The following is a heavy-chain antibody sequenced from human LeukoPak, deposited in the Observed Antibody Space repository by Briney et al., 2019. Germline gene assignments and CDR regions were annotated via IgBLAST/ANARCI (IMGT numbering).Heavy chain of an antibody. CDR1: GGSISSGGYY. V-gene: IGHV4-31*03. Sequence: SETLSLTCTVSGGSISSGGYYWSWIRQHPGKGLEWIGYIYYSGSTYYNPSLKSRVTISVDTSKNQFSLKLSSVTAADTAVYYCAREGSSGFGVVIGSWSPTNAFDILGQGTMVTVSS. D-gene: IGHD3-3*01. CDR2: IYYSGST. J-gene: IGHJ3*02. CDR3: AREGSSGFGVVIGSWSPTNAFDI.